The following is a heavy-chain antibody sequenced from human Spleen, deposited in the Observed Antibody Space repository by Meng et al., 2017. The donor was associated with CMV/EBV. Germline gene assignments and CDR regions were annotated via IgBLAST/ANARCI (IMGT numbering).Heavy chain of an antibody. J-gene: IGHJ6*02. D-gene: IGHD3/OR15-3a*01. V-gene: IGHV3-48*04. Sequence: GESLKISCAASGFTFSSYSMNWVRQAPGKGLEWVSYISSSSSTIYYADSVKGRFTISRDNAKNSLYLQMNSLRAEDTAVYYCASRITIFGLGMDVWGQGTTVTVS. CDR2: ISSSSSTI. CDR3: ASRITIFGLGMDV. CDR1: GFTFSSYS.